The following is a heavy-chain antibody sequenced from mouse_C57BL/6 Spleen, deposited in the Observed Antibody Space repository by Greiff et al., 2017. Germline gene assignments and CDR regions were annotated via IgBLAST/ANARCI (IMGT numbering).Heavy chain of an antibody. CDR3: ARGGKDPMDY. CDR1: GYSFTGYY. CDR2: INPSTGGT. D-gene: IGHD1-1*02. J-gene: IGHJ4*01. Sequence: EVQLQQSGPELVKPGASVKISCKASGYSFTGYYMNWVKQSPEKSLEWIGEINPSTGGTTYNQKFKAKATLTVDKSSSTAYMQLKSLTSEDSAVYYCARGGKDPMDYWGQGTSVTVSS. V-gene: IGHV1-42*01.